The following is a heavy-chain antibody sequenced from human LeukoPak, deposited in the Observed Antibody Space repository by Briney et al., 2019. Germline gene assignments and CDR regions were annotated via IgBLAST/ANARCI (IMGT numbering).Heavy chain of an antibody. CDR1: GFTFGSYW. CDR2: INSDGSRT. Sequence: HAGGSLRLSCAASGFTFGSYWMHWVRQAPGKGLVWVSRINSDGSRTSYADSVKGRFTISRDNAKNTLYLQMNSLRAEDTAVYYCARDWMQGYDFWSGYRPPYYFDYWGQGTLVTVSS. V-gene: IGHV3-74*01. CDR3: ARDWMQGYDFWSGYRPPYYFDY. D-gene: IGHD3-3*01. J-gene: IGHJ4*02.